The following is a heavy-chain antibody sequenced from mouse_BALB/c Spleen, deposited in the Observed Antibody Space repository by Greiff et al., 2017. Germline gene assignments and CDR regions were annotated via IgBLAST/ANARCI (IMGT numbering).Heavy chain of an antibody. CDR1: GFNIKDTY. J-gene: IGHJ4*01. Sequence: EVQLQQSGAELVKPGASVKLSCTASGFNIKDTYMHWVKQRPEQGLEWIGRIDPANGNTKYDPKFQGKATITADTSSNTAYLQLSSLTSEDTAVYYCARDYYGSSLYAMDYWSQGTSVTVSS. CDR2: IDPANGNT. CDR3: ARDYYGSSLYAMDY. V-gene: IGHV14-3*02. D-gene: IGHD1-1*01.